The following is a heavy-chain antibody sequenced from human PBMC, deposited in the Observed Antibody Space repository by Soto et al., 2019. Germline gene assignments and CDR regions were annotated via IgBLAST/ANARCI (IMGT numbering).Heavy chain of an antibody. CDR2: INQSGST. CDR1: GGSFSGYY. Sequence: PSETLSLTCAVYGGSFSGYYWSWIRQPPGKGLEWIGEINQSGSTNYNPSLKSRVTISVDTSKNQFSLKLSSVTAADTAVYYCASHDYAHYGMDVWGQGTTVTVSS. J-gene: IGHJ6*02. V-gene: IGHV4-34*01. D-gene: IGHD3-16*01. CDR3: ASHDYAHYGMDV.